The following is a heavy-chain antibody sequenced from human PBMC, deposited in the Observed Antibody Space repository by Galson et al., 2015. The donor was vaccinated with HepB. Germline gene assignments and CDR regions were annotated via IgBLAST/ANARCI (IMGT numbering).Heavy chain of an antibody. CDR2: ISGSGGST. CDR3: AKDGTKYGLIDY. J-gene: IGHJ4*02. CDR1: GFPFSSHA. V-gene: IGHV3-23*01. Sequence: SLRLSCAASGFPFSSHAMSWVRQTPGKGLEWVSTISGSGGSTYYADSVKGRFTISRDNSNNTLYLQMNSLRAEDTAVYYCAKDGTKYGLIDYWGQGTLVTVSP. D-gene: IGHD1-14*01.